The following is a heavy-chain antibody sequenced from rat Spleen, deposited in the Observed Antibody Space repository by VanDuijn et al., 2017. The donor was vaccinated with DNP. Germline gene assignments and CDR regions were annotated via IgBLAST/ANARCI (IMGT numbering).Heavy chain of an antibody. V-gene: IGHV2-6*01. J-gene: IGHJ3*01. D-gene: IGHD1-9*01. CDR1: GFSLSSYT. CDR3: ASSHTTGLTWFAY. CDR2: MSSGGST. Sequence: QVQLKESGPGLVQPSQTLSLTCTVSGFSLSSYTITWVRQPPGKGLEWIAAMSSGGSTYYNSALKSRLSISRDTSKSQVFLKMSSLQTEDTAMYLCASSHTTGLTWFAYWGQGTLVTVSS.